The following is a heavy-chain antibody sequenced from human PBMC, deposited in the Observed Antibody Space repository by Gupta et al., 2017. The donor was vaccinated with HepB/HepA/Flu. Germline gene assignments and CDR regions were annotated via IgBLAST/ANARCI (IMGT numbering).Heavy chain of an antibody. J-gene: IGHJ4*01. CDR1: GGSISSSSYY. V-gene: IGHV4-39*01. CDR2: IYYSGST. D-gene: IGHD5-24*01. CDR3: ARHRGRWLQFALGPYYFDY. Sequence: QLQLQESGPGLVKPSETLSLTCTVSGGSISSSSYYWGWIRQPPGKGLEWIGSIYYSGSTYYNPSLKSRVTISVDTSKNQFSLKLSSVTAADTAVYYCARHRGRWLQFALGPYYFDYWGQGTLVTVSS.